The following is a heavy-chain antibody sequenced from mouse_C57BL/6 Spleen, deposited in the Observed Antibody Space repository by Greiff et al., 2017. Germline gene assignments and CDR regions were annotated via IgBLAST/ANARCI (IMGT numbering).Heavy chain of an antibody. Sequence: QVQLQQPGAELVKPGASVKLSCKASGYTFTSYWMHWVKQSPGQGLEWIGMIHPNSGSTNYNEKFKSKATLTVDKSSSTAYMQISSLTSEVTAFYYCARSGGYHSFDYWGQGTTLTVSS. CDR1: GYTFTSYW. D-gene: IGHD3-1*01. V-gene: IGHV1-64*01. CDR3: ARSGGYHSFDY. J-gene: IGHJ2*01. CDR2: IHPNSGST.